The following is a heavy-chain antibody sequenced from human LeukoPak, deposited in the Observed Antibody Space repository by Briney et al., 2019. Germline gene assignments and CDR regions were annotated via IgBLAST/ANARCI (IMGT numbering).Heavy chain of an antibody. D-gene: IGHD3-22*01. J-gene: IGHJ4*02. V-gene: IGHV1-18*01. CDR3: ARESGYYDSSGYDTWRDY. CDR1: GYTFTSYG. CDR2: ISAYNGNT. Sequence: ASVKVSCKASGYTFTSYGISWVRQAPGQGLEWMGWISAYNGNTNYAQKLQGRVTMTTDTSTSTAYMELRSLRSDDTAVYYCARESGYYDSSGYDTWRDYWGQGTLVTVSS.